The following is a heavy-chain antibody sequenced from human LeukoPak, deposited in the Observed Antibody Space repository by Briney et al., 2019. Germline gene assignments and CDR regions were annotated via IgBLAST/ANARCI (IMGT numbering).Heavy chain of an antibody. V-gene: IGHV1-24*01. Sequence: ASVKVSCKVSGYTLTELSMHWVRQAPGKGLEWMGGFDPEDGETIYAQKFQGRVTMTEDTSTHTAYMELSSLRSEDTAVYYCATDTTGTTAGVDAFDIWGQGTMVTVSS. CDR1: GYTLTELS. CDR3: ATDTTGTTAGVDAFDI. J-gene: IGHJ3*02. D-gene: IGHD1-1*01. CDR2: FDPEDGET.